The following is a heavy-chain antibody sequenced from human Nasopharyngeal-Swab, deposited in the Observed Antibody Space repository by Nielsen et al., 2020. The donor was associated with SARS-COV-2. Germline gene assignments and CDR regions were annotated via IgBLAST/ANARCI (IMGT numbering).Heavy chain of an antibody. J-gene: IGHJ5*02. Sequence: ASVKVSCKASGYIFADYGITWVRQAPGQGLEWMVWISGYNDKINYAQKFQGRVTMTTDTSTNTAYMELRSLRSDDTAVYYCARVRHPIWFDPWGQGTLVTVS. CDR1: GYIFADYG. CDR3: ARVRHPIWFDP. V-gene: IGHV1-18*01. CDR2: ISGYNDKI.